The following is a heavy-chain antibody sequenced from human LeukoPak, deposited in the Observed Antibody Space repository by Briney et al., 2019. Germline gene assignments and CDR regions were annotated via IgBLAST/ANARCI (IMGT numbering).Heavy chain of an antibody. CDR1: GGTFSSYA. D-gene: IGHD3-9*01. CDR3: ASIEYYDIPNQAFDY. CDR2: ISAYNGNT. V-gene: IGHV1-18*01. J-gene: IGHJ4*02. Sequence: ASVKVSCKASGGTFSSYAISWVRQAPGQGLEWMGWISAYNGNTNYAQKLQGRVTMTTDTSTSTAYMELSSLRSEDTAVYYCASIEYYDIPNQAFDYWGQGTLVTVSS.